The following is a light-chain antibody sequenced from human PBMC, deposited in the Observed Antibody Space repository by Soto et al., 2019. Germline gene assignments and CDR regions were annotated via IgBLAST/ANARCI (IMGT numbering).Light chain of an antibody. CDR2: DVT. CDR3: CSYAGTYSYV. J-gene: IGLJ1*01. V-gene: IGLV2-11*01. CDR1: SSDIGAYKS. Sequence: QSALTQPRSVSGSPGQSVTISCTGSSSDIGAYKSVSWYQQHPGKAPKNLIYDVTKRPSGVPDRFSGSKSGNTASLTISGLQADDEADYYCCSYAGTYSYVFRSGTKVTVL.